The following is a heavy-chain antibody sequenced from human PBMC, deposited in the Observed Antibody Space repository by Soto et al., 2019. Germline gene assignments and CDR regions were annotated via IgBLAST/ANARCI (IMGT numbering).Heavy chain of an antibody. CDR3: APVTEDSHSRDYHRIDP. CDR1: GGSFSSYV. D-gene: IGHD3-22*01. CDR2: IIPVSNAA. V-gene: IGHV1-69*06. J-gene: IGHJ5*02. Sequence: QGQLVQSGAEVKKPGSSVKVSCKASGGSFSSYVINWIRQTPGQGLEWMGGIIPVSNAADYAQRVQDRVTIPGEKSASTAYIALRSLTADDTAIYYCAPVTEDSHSRDYHRIDPWGQGTQVTVSS.